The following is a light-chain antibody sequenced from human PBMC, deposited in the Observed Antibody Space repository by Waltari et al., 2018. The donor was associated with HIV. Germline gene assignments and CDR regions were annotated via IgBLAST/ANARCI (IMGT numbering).Light chain of an antibody. CDR1: SSDVGGYNY. CDR2: EVS. J-gene: IGLJ1*01. CDR3: SSYTSTSTGV. Sequence: QSALTQPASVSGSPGQSITISCTGTSSDVGGYNYVSWYQQHPGKAPKFMIYEVSNLPSGFSKRFSGSKSGNTASLTISGLQAEDEADYYCSSYTSTSTGVFGTGTKVTVL. V-gene: IGLV2-14*01.